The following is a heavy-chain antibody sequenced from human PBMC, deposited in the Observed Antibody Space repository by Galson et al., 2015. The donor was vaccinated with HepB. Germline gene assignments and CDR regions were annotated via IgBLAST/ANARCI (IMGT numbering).Heavy chain of an antibody. V-gene: IGHV3-21*01. D-gene: IGHD6-25*01. CDR2: ISSSSSYI. CDR1: GFTFSSYS. J-gene: IGHJ5*02. CDR3: ARGPSRPAAWGDDP. Sequence: SLRLSCAASGFTFSSYSMNWVRQAPGKGLEWVSSISSSSSYIYYADSVKGRFTISRDNAKNSLYLQMNSLRAEDTAVYYCARGPSRPAAWGDDPWGQGTLVTVSS.